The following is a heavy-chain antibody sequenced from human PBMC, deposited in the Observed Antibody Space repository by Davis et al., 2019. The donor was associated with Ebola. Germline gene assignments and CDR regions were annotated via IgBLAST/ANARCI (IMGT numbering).Heavy chain of an antibody. V-gene: IGHV5-51*01. CDR2: IYPGDSDT. CDR3: AIGTDGYNPGGYFDS. D-gene: IGHD5-24*01. J-gene: IGHJ4*02. Sequence: GESLKISCKGSGYSFTSYWIGWVRQMPGKGLEWMGIIYPGDSDTRYSPSFQGQVTISAEKSISTAYLQWSSLKASDTAMYYCAIGTDGYNPGGYFDSWGQGTLVTVSS. CDR1: GYSFTSYW.